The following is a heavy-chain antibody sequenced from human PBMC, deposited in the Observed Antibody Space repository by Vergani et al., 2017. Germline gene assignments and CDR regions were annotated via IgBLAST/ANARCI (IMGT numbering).Heavy chain of an antibody. J-gene: IGHJ6*03. V-gene: IGHV3-7*01. Sequence: EVQLVESGGGLVQPGGSLRLSCAASGFTFSSYWMSWVRQAPGKGLEWVANIKQDGREKYYVDSVKGRFTISRDNAKNALYRQMNSLRAEGTAVYYCARDRAERSVRPGWYYCGAGSWTNCMDVGGKGTTVTVSS. CDR2: IKQDGREK. CDR1: GFTFSSYW. D-gene: IGHD3-10*01. CDR3: ARDRAERSVRPGWYYCGAGSWTNCMDV.